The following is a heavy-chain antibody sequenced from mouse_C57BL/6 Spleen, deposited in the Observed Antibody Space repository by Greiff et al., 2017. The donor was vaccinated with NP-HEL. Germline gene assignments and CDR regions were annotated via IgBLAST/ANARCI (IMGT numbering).Heavy chain of an antibody. CDR1: GYTFTDYY. CDR2: INPYNGGT. CDR3: ARDYYVSDYEY. V-gene: IGHV1-19*01. J-gene: IGHJ2*01. Sequence: VQLQQSGPVLVKPGASVKMSCKASGYTFTDYYMNWVKQSHGKSLEWIGVINPYNGGTSYNQKFKGKATLTVDKSSSTAYMELNSLTSEDSAVYYCARDYYVSDYEYWGKGTTLTVSS. D-gene: IGHD2-13*01.